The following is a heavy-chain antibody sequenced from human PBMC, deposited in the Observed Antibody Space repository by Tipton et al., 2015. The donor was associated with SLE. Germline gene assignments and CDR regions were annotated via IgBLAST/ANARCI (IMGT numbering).Heavy chain of an antibody. D-gene: IGHD3-10*01. CDR2: IYYSGST. CDR3: ARAQGEMDAFDI. Sequence: TLSLTCTVSGGSISSYYWSWIRQPPGKGLEWIGYIYYSGSTNYNPSLKSRVTISVDTSKNQFSLKLSPVTAADTAVYYCARAQGEMDAFDIWGQGTMVTVSS. J-gene: IGHJ3*02. CDR1: GGSISSYY. V-gene: IGHV4-59*01.